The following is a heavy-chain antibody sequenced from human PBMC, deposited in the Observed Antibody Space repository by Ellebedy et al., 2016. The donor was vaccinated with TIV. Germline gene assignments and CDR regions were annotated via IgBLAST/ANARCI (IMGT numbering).Heavy chain of an antibody. CDR3: ARVPTGNFYYYYYYMDV. Sequence: SETLSLTXAVYGGSFSGYYWSWIRQPPGKGLEWIGEINHSGSTNYNPSLKSRVTISVDTSKNQFSLKLSFVTAADTAVYYCARVPTGNFYYYYYYMDVWGKGTTVTVSS. V-gene: IGHV4-34*01. J-gene: IGHJ6*03. D-gene: IGHD4-23*01. CDR2: INHSGST. CDR1: GGSFSGYY.